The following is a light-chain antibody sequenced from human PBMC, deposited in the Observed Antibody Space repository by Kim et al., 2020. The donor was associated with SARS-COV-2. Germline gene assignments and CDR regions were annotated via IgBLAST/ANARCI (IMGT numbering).Light chain of an antibody. Sequence: GQSITISCTGTSSDVGSYNLVSWYQQHPGKAPKLMIYEVSKRPSGVSNRFSGSKSGNTASLTISGLQAEDEADYYCCSYAGSNTWLFGGGTKLTVL. CDR1: SSDVGSYNL. J-gene: IGLJ3*02. CDR3: CSYAGSNTWL. V-gene: IGLV2-23*02. CDR2: EVS.